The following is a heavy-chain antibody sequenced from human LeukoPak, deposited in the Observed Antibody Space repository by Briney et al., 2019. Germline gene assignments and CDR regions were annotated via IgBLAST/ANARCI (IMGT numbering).Heavy chain of an antibody. CDR3: ARGMKRSSSPDY. CDR1: GYTFTSYA. Sequence: ASVKVSCKASGYTFTSYAMHWVRQAPGQRLEWMGWINAGIGNTKYSQKFQGRVTITRDTSASTAYMELSSLRSEDTAVYYCARGMKRSSSPDYWGQGTLVTVSS. J-gene: IGHJ4*02. CDR2: INAGIGNT. D-gene: IGHD6-13*01. V-gene: IGHV1-3*01.